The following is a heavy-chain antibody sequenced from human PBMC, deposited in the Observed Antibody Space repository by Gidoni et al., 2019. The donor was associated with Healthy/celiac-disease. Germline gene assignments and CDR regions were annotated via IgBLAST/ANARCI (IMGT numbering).Heavy chain of an antibody. CDR1: GGPFSSYA. CDR3: AREGEDYYDSSGYYFDY. J-gene: IGHJ4*02. Sequence: QVHLVQSGAELKKPGSSVKVSCKASGGPFSSYAISWVRQAPGKGLEWMGGIIPILWKENYEQKFQGRVTITADESTSTAYMEMRSLRSEDTAVYYCAREGEDYYDSSGYYFDYWGQGTRVTVSS. D-gene: IGHD3-22*01. V-gene: IGHV1-69*01. CDR2: IIPILWKE.